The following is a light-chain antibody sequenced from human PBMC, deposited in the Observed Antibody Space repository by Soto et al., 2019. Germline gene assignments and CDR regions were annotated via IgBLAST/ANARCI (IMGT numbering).Light chain of an antibody. CDR1: QSVSSSY. Sequence: MGLTQAPATLYLSTGERATLSCRAIQSVSSSYLAWYQQKPGQAPRLLIYGSSSRATGLPDRFSGSGSGTDFTLTISRLEPEDFAVYYCHQYGSSPIITFGQGTRLEIK. J-gene: IGKJ5*01. V-gene: IGKV3-20*01. CDR2: GSS. CDR3: HQYGSSPIIT.